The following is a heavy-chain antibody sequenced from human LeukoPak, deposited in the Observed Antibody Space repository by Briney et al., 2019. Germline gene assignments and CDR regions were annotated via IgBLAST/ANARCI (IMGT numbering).Heavy chain of an antibody. CDR1: GFTFSSYA. CDR3: ALHHGSYYLGRWFDP. Sequence: GGSLRLSCAASGFTFSSYAMSWVRQAPGKGLAWVSAISGSGGSTYYADSVKGRLTISRDNSKNTLYLQMNSLRAEDTAVYYCALHHGSYYLGRWFDPWGQGTLVTVSS. J-gene: IGHJ5*02. D-gene: IGHD1-26*01. V-gene: IGHV3-23*01. CDR2: ISGSGGST.